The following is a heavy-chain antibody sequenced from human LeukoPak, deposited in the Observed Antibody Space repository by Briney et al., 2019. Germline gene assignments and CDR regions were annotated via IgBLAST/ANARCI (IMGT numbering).Heavy chain of an antibody. CDR3: ARRAQYYYGSGSYGMGV. V-gene: IGHV1-18*01. J-gene: IGHJ6*02. CDR1: GYTFTSYG. D-gene: IGHD3-10*01. Sequence: AASVKVSCKASGYTFTSYGISWVRQAPGQGLEWMGWISAYNGNTNYAQKLQGRVTMTTDTSTSTAYMELRSLRSDDTAVYYCARRAQYYYGSGSYGMGVWGQGTTVTVSS. CDR2: ISAYNGNT.